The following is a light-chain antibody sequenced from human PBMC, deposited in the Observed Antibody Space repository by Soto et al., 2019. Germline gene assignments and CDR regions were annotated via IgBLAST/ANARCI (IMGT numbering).Light chain of an antibody. CDR2: GAS. V-gene: IGKV3-15*01. Sequence: EIVMTQSPVTLSVSPGERATLSCRASQSISSNLAWYQQKPGQAPRLLISGASTRATGIPARFSGNGSGTGFTLTISSLQSEDFAVYYCQQYNNWPLTFGGGTKVEIK. CDR1: QSISSN. J-gene: IGKJ4*01. CDR3: QQYNNWPLT.